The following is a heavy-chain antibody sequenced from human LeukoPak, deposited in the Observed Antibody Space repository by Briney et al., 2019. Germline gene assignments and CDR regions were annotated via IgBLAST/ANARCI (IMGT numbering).Heavy chain of an antibody. Sequence: GGSLRLSCTASGFTLSSNAMHWVRQAPGKGLEWVSYISSSGSTIYYADSVKGRFTISRDNAKNSLYLQMNSLRAEDTAVYYCARTYGSGSQIYYYYYYYMDVWGKGTTVTISS. V-gene: IGHV3-48*03. CDR1: GFTLSSNA. D-gene: IGHD3-10*01. J-gene: IGHJ6*03. CDR3: ARTYGSGSQIYYYYYYYMDV. CDR2: ISSSGSTI.